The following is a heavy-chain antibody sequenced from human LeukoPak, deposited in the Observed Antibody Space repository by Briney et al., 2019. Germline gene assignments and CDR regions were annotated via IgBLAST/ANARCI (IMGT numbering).Heavy chain of an antibody. CDR3: ARGAGTIFGEYYYYMDV. D-gene: IGHD3-3*01. CDR2: ISSSGSYI. Sequence: GGSLRLSCAASGVTFSDSAMTWVRQVPVKGLEWVSTISSSGSYIYYADSVKGRFTISRDNAKNSLYLQMNSLRADDTAVYHCARGAGTIFGEYYYYMDVWGKGTAVTVSS. J-gene: IGHJ6*03. V-gene: IGHV3-21*01. CDR1: GVTFSDSA.